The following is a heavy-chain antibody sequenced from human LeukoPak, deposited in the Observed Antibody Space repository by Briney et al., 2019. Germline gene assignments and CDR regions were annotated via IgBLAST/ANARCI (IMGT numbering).Heavy chain of an antibody. CDR2: ISNNGGST. V-gene: IGHV3-64*01. J-gene: IGHJ4*02. CDR3: ARDGYNLIDY. CDR1: GFTFSRYS. D-gene: IGHD5-24*01. Sequence: GGSLRLSCAASGFTFSRYSMHWVRQAPGKGLEYVSAISNNGGSTYYAKSVKGRFTISRDNSKNTLYLQMNSLRAEDTAVYYCARDGYNLIDYWGQGTLVTVSS.